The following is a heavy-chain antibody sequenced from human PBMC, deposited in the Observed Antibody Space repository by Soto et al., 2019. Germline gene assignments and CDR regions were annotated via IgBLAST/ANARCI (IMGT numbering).Heavy chain of an antibody. Sequence: GGSLRLSCAASGFTFSSYSMNWVRQAPGKGLEWVSSISSSSSYIYYADSVKGRSTISRDNAKNSLYLQMNSLRAEDTAVYYCASPIPGIAVAGPFDYWGQGTLVTVSS. J-gene: IGHJ4*02. D-gene: IGHD6-19*01. CDR3: ASPIPGIAVAGPFDY. CDR2: ISSSSSYI. V-gene: IGHV3-21*01. CDR1: GFTFSSYS.